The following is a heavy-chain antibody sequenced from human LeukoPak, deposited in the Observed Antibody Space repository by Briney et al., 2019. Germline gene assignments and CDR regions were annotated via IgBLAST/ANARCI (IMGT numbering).Heavy chain of an antibody. V-gene: IGHV3-11*01. CDR1: GFTFSDHY. CDR3: ARGLASWIQLWSASDY. Sequence: GGSLRLSCAASGFTFSDHYMSWIRQAAGKGLEWVSYISSSGSTIYYADSVKGRFTISRDNAKNSLYLQMNSLRAEDTAVYYCARGLASWIQLWSASDYWGQGTLVTVSS. J-gene: IGHJ4*02. CDR2: ISSSGSTI. D-gene: IGHD5-18*01.